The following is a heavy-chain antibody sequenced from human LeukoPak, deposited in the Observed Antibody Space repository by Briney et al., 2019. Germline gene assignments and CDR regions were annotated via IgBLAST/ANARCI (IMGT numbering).Heavy chain of an antibody. D-gene: IGHD3-10*01. CDR1: GYTLTELS. CDR3: ATLGSGSYGYYYYGMDV. CDR2: FYPEDGET. V-gene: IGHV1-24*01. Sequence: GASVKVSCKVSGYTLTELSMHWVRQAPGKGLEWMGGFYPEDGETIYAQKFQGRVTMTEDTSTDTAYMELSSLRSEDTAVYYCATLGSGSYGYYYYGMDVWGQGTTVTVSS. J-gene: IGHJ6*02.